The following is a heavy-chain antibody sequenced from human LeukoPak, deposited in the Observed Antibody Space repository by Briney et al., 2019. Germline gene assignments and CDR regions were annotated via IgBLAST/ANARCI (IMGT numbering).Heavy chain of an antibody. CDR1: GGSISSSSYY. CDR3: ARDRRYFDWLLTDY. CDR2: IYYSGST. V-gene: IGHV4-39*07. Sequence: SETLSLTCTVSGGSISSSSYYWGWIRQPPGKGLEWIGSIYYSGSTYYNPSLKSRVTISIDTSKSQFSLKLSSVTAADTAVYYCARDRRYFDWLLTDYWGQGTLVTVSS. J-gene: IGHJ4*02. D-gene: IGHD3-9*01.